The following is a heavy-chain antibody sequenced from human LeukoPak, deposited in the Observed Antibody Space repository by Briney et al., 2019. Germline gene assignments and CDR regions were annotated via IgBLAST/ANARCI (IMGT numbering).Heavy chain of an antibody. J-gene: IGHJ4*02. CDR3: TREGAYDSGTYGAGDY. CDR2: LNTGGNRT. V-gene: IGHV3-74*01. Sequence: PGGSLRLSCTASGFNFSNYWMHWVRQAPGKGLVWVSRLNTGGNRTIYADSVKGRFIISRDNATSTLYLQMNSLRADDTGVYYCTREGAYDSGTYGAGDYWGQGTLVTVSS. D-gene: IGHD3-10*01. CDR1: GFNFSNYW.